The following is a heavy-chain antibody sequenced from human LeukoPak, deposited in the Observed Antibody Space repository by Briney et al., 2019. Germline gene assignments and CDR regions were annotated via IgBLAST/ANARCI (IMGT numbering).Heavy chain of an antibody. D-gene: IGHD3-16*01. J-gene: IGHJ4*02. CDR2: IGTAGDT. V-gene: IGHV3-13*01. CDR1: GFTFSSYD. Sequence: PGGSLRLSCAASGFTFSSYDMHWVRQATGKGLEWVSAIGTAGDTYYPGSVKGRFTISRDNAEKSLYLQMNSLRAEDTAAYYCAKLLGDVTTFDYWGQGTLVTVSS. CDR3: AKLLGDVTTFDY.